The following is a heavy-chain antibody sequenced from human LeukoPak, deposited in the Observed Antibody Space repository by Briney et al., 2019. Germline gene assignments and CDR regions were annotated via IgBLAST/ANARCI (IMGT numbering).Heavy chain of an antibody. J-gene: IGHJ4*02. Sequence: ASVTVSFTASGYTFTGYYMHRVRRAPGQGLEWMGWINPNRGGTNYAQKFQGRATMTRDTSISTAYMELSRLRSDDTAVYYCARVLNVAARPYAYFDYWGQGTLVTVSS. V-gene: IGHV1-2*02. CDR2: INPNRGGT. CDR3: ARVLNVAARPYAYFDY. CDR1: GYTFTGYY. D-gene: IGHD6-6*01.